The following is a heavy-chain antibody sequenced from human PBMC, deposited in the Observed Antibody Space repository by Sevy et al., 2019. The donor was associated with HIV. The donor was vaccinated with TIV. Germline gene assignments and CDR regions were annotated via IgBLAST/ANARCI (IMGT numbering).Heavy chain of an antibody. CDR2: IKQDGTET. D-gene: IGHD3-16*02. CDR3: ARALADWGSFHYSL. CDR1: GFIFSTYW. V-gene: IGHV3-7*01. J-gene: IGHJ4*02. Sequence: GGSLRLSCEVSGFIFSTYWMTWVRQAPGKGMEWVANIKQDGTETSYVHSVRGRFTISRDNAKKSLYLQLDNLRVEDTAVYYCARALADWGSFHYSLWGQGTLVTVSS.